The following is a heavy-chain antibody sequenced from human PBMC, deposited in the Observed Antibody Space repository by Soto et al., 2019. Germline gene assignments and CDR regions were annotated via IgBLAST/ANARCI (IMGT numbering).Heavy chain of an antibody. D-gene: IGHD5-12*01. CDR2: IIPILGIA. Sequence: QVQLVQSGAEVKKPGSSVKVSCKASGGTFSSYTISWVXQAPGQGLEWMGRIIPILGIANYAQKFQGRVTITADKSTSTAYMELSSLRSEDTAVYYCARDFWRYSGYDGYDYWGQGTLVTVSS. CDR3: ARDFWRYSGYDGYDY. CDR1: GGTFSSYT. J-gene: IGHJ4*02. V-gene: IGHV1-69*08.